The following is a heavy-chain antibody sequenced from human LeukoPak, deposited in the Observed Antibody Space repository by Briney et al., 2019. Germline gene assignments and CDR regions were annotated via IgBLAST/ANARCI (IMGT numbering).Heavy chain of an antibody. CDR3: ARDAYDYSNWFDP. D-gene: IGHD4-4*01. CDR1: GFTFSSYG. CDR2: ISYDGSNK. V-gene: IGHV3-30*03. Sequence: GRSLRLSCAASGFTFSSYGMHWVRQAPGKGLEWVAVISYDGSNKYYADSVKGRFTISRDNSKNTLYLQMNSLRAEDTAVYYCARDAYDYSNWFDPWGQGTLVTVSS. J-gene: IGHJ5*02.